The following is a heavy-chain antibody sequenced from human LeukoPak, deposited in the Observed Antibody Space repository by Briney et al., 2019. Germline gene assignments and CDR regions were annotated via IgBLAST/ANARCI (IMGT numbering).Heavy chain of an antibody. Sequence: ASVKVSCQASGYTFTGYYIHWVRQAPGQGLEWMGRINPNSGDTKFGQNFQGRVTMTRDTSISTAYMELSRLRSDDTAVYYCARAGIFGVVIHYYYMDVWGKGTTVTVSS. CDR3: ARAGIFGVVIHYYYMDV. CDR1: GYTFTGYY. D-gene: IGHD3-3*01. V-gene: IGHV1-2*02. J-gene: IGHJ6*03. CDR2: INPNSGDT.